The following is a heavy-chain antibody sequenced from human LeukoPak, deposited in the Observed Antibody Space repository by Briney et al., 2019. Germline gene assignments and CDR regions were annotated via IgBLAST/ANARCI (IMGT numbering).Heavy chain of an antibody. J-gene: IGHJ3*02. CDR3: AKDSSGYLSHAFDI. V-gene: IGHV3-23*01. CDR2: ISGSGGRT. D-gene: IGHD3-22*01. Sequence: GALRLSCAASGFTFSSYGMTWVRLAPGKGLEWVSAISGSGGRTYYADSVKGRFTISRDNSKNTLYLQMNSLRAEDTAVYYCAKDSSGYLSHAFDIWGQGTMVTVSS. CDR1: GFTFSSYG.